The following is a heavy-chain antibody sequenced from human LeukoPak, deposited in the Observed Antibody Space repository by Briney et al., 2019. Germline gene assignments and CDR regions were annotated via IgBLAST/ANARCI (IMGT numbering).Heavy chain of an antibody. CDR3: SSDYVYAFDY. J-gene: IGHJ4*02. CDR2: ISGDGNAK. V-gene: IGHV3-48*01. D-gene: IGHD2/OR15-2a*01. CDR1: GFSFCSYS. Sequence: PGGSLRLSCAASGFSFCSYSINWVRQAPGKGLEWVSYISGDGNAKHYTDSVKGRFTISRDNAKNALYLQMNSLRAEDTAVYFCSSDYVYAFDYWGQGTLVTVSS.